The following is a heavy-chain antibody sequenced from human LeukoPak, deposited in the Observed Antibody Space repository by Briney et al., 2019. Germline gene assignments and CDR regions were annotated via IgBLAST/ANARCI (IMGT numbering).Heavy chain of an antibody. V-gene: IGHV3-74*01. Sequence: PGGSLRLSCAASGFTFSTSWMHWVRQAPGKGLVWVSRINDDGSTTTHADSVKGRFTISRDNAKNTLYLQRSSLRVEDTAVYYCAIALGSPLDYWGQGALVTVSS. CDR3: AIALGSPLDY. J-gene: IGHJ4*02. D-gene: IGHD1-26*01. CDR2: INDDGSTT. CDR1: GFTFSTSW.